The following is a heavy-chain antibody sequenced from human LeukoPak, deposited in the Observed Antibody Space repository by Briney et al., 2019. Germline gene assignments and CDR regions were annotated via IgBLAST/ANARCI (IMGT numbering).Heavy chain of an antibody. CDR2: IRFDGRKT. V-gene: IGHV3-30*02. CDR1: GFTFNNYG. CDR3: AKVSLNMVNDAFDI. D-gene: IGHD4/OR15-4a*01. J-gene: IGHJ3*02. Sequence: GGSLRLSCAASGFTFNNYGFHWVRQAPGKGLEWVSFIRFDGRKTYYADSVEGRFTISRDSSKNTLYLQMNSLRAEDTAMYYCAKVSLNMVNDAFDIWGQGTMVSVSS.